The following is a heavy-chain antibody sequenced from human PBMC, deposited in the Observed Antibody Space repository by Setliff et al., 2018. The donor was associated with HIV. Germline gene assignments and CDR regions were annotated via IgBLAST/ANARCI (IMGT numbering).Heavy chain of an antibody. J-gene: IGHJ5*02. CDR3: ARRADWFDL. Sequence: GASVKVSCTASGYSFTSFGISWVRQAPGQGLEWVGWMSDYNRNTEHAEKFRGRVTLTKDISTSTAYMELRSLRLDDTAVYYCARRADWFDLWGQGTLVTVSS. V-gene: IGHV1-18*01. CDR1: GYSFTSFG. CDR2: MSDYNRNT.